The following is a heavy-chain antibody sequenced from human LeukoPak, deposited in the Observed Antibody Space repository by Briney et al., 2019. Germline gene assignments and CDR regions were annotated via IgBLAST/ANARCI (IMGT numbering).Heavy chain of an antibody. Sequence: PGGSLRLSCAASGFTVSGDYMSWVRQAPGKGLEWVSVIYSGGSTYYADSVKGRFTISRDNSKNTLYLQMNSLRAEDTAVYYCARDSSSGFYYFDYWGQGTLVTVSS. J-gene: IGHJ4*02. CDR3: ARDSSSGFYYFDY. CDR2: IYSGGST. V-gene: IGHV3-53*01. D-gene: IGHD6-13*01. CDR1: GFTVSGDY.